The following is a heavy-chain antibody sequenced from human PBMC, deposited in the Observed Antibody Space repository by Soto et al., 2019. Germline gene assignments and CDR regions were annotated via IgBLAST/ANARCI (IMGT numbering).Heavy chain of an antibody. D-gene: IGHD3-10*01. CDR1: GGSISSYY. Sequence: PSETLSLTCTVSGGSISSYYWSWIRQPPGKGLEWIGYIYYSGSTNYNPSLKSRVTISVDTSKNQFSLKLSSVTAADTAVYYCARGRGDKVSTFDYWGQGTLVTVSS. J-gene: IGHJ4*02. CDR2: IYYSGST. V-gene: IGHV4-59*01. CDR3: ARGRGDKVSTFDY.